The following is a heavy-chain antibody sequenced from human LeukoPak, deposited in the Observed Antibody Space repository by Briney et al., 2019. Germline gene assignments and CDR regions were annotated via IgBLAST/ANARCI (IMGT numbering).Heavy chain of an antibody. CDR2: ITSEGSST. D-gene: IGHD2-15*01. J-gene: IGHJ4*02. Sequence: GGSLRLSCAASGFTVTSDYMSWVRQVPGKGLVWVSRITSEGSSTSYADSVKGRFTISRDNAKNTLYLQMNSLRAEDTAVYYCARGSSVVALDWGQGTLVTVSS. V-gene: IGHV3-74*01. CDR1: GFTVTSDY. CDR3: ARGSSVVALD.